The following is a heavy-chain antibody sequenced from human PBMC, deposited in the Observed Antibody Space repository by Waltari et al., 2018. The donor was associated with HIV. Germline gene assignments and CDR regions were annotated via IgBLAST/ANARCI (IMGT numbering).Heavy chain of an antibody. Sequence: QLRESGPGLVKPSETLSLTCTVSGGSITNPDYYWGWIRQPPGKGLEWIATIYYSGGTYYSPSLKSRVTISVDTSKNQFSLKLTSVTAADTAVYYCARHKASTRYHLLGEGLGNWGPGTLVTVSS. J-gene: IGHJ4*02. CDR2: IYYSGGT. CDR1: GGSITNPDYY. V-gene: IGHV4-39*01. D-gene: IGHD3-22*01. CDR3: ARHKASTRYHLLGEGLGN.